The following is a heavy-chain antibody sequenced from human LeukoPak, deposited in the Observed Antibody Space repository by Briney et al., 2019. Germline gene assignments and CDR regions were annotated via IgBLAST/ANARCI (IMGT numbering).Heavy chain of an antibody. J-gene: IGHJ4*02. CDR3: ARLPRSWSPFDY. CDR1: GGSITSYY. D-gene: IGHD3-3*01. V-gene: IGHV4-59*08. Sequence: SETLSLTCTVSGGSITSYYWSWIRQPPGKGLEWIGCIHYTGSTDYNPSLKSRVTMSVDTSKNQIFLKLSSVTAADTAVYSCARLPRSWSPFDYWGQGTLVTVSS. CDR2: IHYTGST.